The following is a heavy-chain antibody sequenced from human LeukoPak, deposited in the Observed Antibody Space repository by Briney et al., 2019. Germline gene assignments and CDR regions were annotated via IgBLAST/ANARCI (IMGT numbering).Heavy chain of an antibody. Sequence: ASVKVSCKASGYTFTSYYVHWVRQAPGQGLEWMGIINPSGGSTSYAQKFQGRVTMTRDTSTSTVYMELSSLRSEDTAVYYCARMGNYYDSSGYFDHWGQGTLVTVSS. CDR2: INPSGGST. V-gene: IGHV1-46*01. D-gene: IGHD3-22*01. CDR3: ARMGNYYDSSGYFDH. CDR1: GYTFTSYY. J-gene: IGHJ4*02.